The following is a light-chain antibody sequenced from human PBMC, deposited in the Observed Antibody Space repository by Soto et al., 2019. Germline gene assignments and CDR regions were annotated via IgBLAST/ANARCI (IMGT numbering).Light chain of an antibody. CDR2: AAS. Sequence: DIQMTQSPSSLSASVGDRVTITCRASQSISSYLNWYQQKPGKAPKLLIYAASSLQSGVPSRFSGRGSETAFTLTLSRLKRAYLAEYQCHQSCSSLSLFGHGTKVEIK. J-gene: IGKJ1*01. V-gene: IGKV1-39*01. CDR3: HQSCSSLSL. CDR1: QSISSY.